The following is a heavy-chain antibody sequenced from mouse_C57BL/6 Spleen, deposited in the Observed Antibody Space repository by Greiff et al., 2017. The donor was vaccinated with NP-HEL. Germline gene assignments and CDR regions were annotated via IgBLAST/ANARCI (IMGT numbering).Heavy chain of an antibody. CDR2: INPGSGGT. Sequence: QVQLQQSGAELVRPGTSVKVSCKASGYAFTNYLIEWVKQRPGQGLEWIGVINPGSGGTYYNEKFKGKATLTADKSSSTAYMQLSSLTSEDSAVYFCARRSLWYFDVWGTGTTVTVSS. V-gene: IGHV1-54*01. CDR1: GYAFTNYL. CDR3: ARRSLWYFDV. J-gene: IGHJ1*03.